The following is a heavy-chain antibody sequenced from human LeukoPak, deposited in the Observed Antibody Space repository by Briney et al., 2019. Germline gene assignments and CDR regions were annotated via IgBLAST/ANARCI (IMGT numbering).Heavy chain of an antibody. Sequence: PSETLSLTCTVSGGSVSSGSYYWSWIRQPPGKGLEWIGHIYYSGSTNYNPSLKSRVTISVDTSKNQFSLKLSSVTAADTAAYYCARDSRYSSGWFFDYWGQGTLVTVSS. J-gene: IGHJ4*02. CDR1: GGSVSSGSYY. CDR3: ARDSRYSSGWFFDY. CDR2: IYYSGST. D-gene: IGHD6-19*01. V-gene: IGHV4-61*01.